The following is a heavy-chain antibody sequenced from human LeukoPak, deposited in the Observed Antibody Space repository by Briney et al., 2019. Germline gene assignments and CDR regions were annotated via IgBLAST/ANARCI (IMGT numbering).Heavy chain of an antibody. V-gene: IGHV4-4*02. CDR3: ARGGDRSFDY. D-gene: IGHD3-10*01. Sequence: PSETLSLTCAVSGVSISSNLWWTWVRQPPGKGLEWIAEIHHSGSINYNPSLKSRVTISVHKAKNQFSLNLNSVTAADTAVYYCARGGDRSFDYWGQGTLVTVPS. CDR2: IHHSGSI. CDR1: GVSISSNLW. J-gene: IGHJ4*02.